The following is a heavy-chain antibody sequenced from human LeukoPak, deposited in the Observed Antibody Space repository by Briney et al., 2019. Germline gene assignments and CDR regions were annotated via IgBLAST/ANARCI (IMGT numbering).Heavy chain of an antibody. J-gene: IGHJ5*02. Sequence: SETLSLTCTVSGYSISSGYYWGWLRQPPGKGLEWIGSIYYSGTTYYNPSLKSRVTISVDTSKNQFSLRLSSVTAADTAVYYCAREVDAAAAYNWFDPWGQGTLVTVSS. CDR3: AREVDAAAAYNWFDP. CDR2: IYYSGTT. D-gene: IGHD2-2*01. CDR1: GYSISSGYY. V-gene: IGHV4-38-2*02.